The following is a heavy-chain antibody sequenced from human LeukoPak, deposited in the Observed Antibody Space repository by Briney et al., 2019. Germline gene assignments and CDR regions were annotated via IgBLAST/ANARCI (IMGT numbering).Heavy chain of an antibody. CDR1: GSISSYY. Sequence: PSETLSLTCTVSGSISSYYWSWIRQPPGKGLEWIGYIYTSGSTNYNPSLKSRVTISVDTSKNQFSLDLNSVTAADTAVYYCARQKCTSTSCLTKNAFDIWGQGTMVTVSS. CDR2: IYTSGST. CDR3: ARQKCTSTSCLTKNAFDI. J-gene: IGHJ3*02. V-gene: IGHV4-4*09. D-gene: IGHD2-2*01.